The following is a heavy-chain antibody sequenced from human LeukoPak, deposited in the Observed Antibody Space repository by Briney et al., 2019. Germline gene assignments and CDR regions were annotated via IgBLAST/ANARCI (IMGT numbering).Heavy chain of an antibody. D-gene: IGHD5-18*01. V-gene: IGHV3-7*03. CDR2: IKQDGSEK. CDR3: AREASYGYFDY. Sequence: PGGSLRLSCAASGFTFSSYWMSWVRQAPEKGLEWVANIKQDGSEKYYVDSVKGRFTISRDNAKNSLYLQMNSLRAEDTAVYYCAREASYGYFDYWGQGTLVTVSS. J-gene: IGHJ4*02. CDR1: GFTFSSYW.